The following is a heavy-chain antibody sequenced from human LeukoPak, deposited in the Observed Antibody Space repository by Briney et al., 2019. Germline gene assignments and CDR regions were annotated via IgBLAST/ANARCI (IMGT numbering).Heavy chain of an antibody. J-gene: IGHJ4*02. V-gene: IGHV3-7*01. Sequence: GGSLSLTCAASGFTFSSYWMSWVRQAPGKGLEWVANIKQDGTEKYYVDSVKGRFTISRDNAKNSLYLQMNSLRAEDTAVYYCARAPRGFWSGYSPYYFDYWGQGTLVTVSS. CDR3: ARAPRGFWSGYSPYYFDY. D-gene: IGHD3-3*01. CDR1: GFTFSSYW. CDR2: IKQDGTEK.